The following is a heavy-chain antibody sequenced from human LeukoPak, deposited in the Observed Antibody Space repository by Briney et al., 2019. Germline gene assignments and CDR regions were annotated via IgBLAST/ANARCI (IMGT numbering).Heavy chain of an antibody. Sequence: ASVKVSCKASGYTFTDYYIHWVRQAPAQGLEWMGWINSNNGTTNYAQKFQGRVTMTRDPSISTAYMELTRLGSDATAVYYCARDGSFGYWGQGTLVTVSS. CDR3: ARDGSFGY. D-gene: IGHD5-12*01. J-gene: IGHJ4*02. CDR1: GYTFTDYY. CDR2: INSNNGTT. V-gene: IGHV1-2*02.